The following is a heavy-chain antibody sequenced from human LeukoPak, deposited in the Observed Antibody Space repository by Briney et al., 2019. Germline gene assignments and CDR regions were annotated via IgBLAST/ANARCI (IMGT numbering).Heavy chain of an antibody. CDR1: GYTFTSYD. J-gene: IGHJ4*02. Sequence: GASVKVSCKASGYTFTSYDINWVRQATGQGLEWMGWMNPNSGNTGYAQEFQGRVTMTRNTSISTAYMELSSLRSEDTAVYYCAREMATKAYVIDYWGQGTLVTVSS. V-gene: IGHV1-8*01. CDR3: AREMATKAYVIDY. D-gene: IGHD5-24*01. CDR2: MNPNSGNT.